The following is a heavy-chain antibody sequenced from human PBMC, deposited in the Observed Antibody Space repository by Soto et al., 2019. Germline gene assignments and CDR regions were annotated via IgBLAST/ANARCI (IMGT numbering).Heavy chain of an antibody. Sequence: PGGSLRLSCAASGFPFSSYALTWVRQAPGKGLEWVSAITSSGGTTYYADSVKGRFTISRDNSKNTVYLQMNSLRGEDTAIYYCVKDLGDNSWNDAFDIWGQGTMVTVSS. CDR1: GFPFSSYA. J-gene: IGHJ3*02. V-gene: IGHV3-23*01. CDR2: ITSSGGTT. CDR3: VKDLGDNSWNDAFDI. D-gene: IGHD4-17*01.